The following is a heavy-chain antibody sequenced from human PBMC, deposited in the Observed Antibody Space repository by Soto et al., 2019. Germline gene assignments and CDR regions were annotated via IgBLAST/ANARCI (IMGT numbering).Heavy chain of an antibody. CDR1: GYTFTSYG. CDR2: ISSYNGNT. Sequence: QVQLVQAGAEVKKPGASVKVSCKASGYTFTSYGISWVRQAPGQGLEWMGWISSYNGNTNYAHKHKGRVTMTTDTSTKKAYMELRSLRSDDTAVYYCAGGGDDFWSGWVRTNWFDPWGQGTLVTVSS. V-gene: IGHV1-18*04. J-gene: IGHJ5*02. D-gene: IGHD3-3*01. CDR3: AGGGDDFWSGWVRTNWFDP.